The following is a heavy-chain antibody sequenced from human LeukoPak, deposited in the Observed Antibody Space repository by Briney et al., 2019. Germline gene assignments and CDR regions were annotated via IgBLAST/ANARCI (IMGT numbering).Heavy chain of an antibody. V-gene: IGHV4-39*01. D-gene: IGHD3-22*01. Sequence: SETLSLTCTVSGGSISSSSYYWGWIRQPPGKGLEWIGSIYYSGSSYYNPSLKSRVTISVDTSKNQFSLKLSSVTAADTAVYCCARLWFYPGYYYDSSGYFRQDAFDIWGQGTMVTVSS. J-gene: IGHJ3*02. CDR1: GGSISSSSYY. CDR2: IYYSGSS. CDR3: ARLWFYPGYYYDSSGYFRQDAFDI.